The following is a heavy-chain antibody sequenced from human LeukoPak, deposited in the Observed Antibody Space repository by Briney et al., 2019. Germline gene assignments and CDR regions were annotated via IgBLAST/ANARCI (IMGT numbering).Heavy chain of an antibody. J-gene: IGHJ3*01. CDR1: GDSISSNDYY. CDR2: IYYSGST. Sequence: PSETLSLTCTVSGDSISSNDYYWSWIRQPPGKGLEWIGYIYYSGSTYYNPSLKSRITISVDTSKSQFSLKLTSVTAADTAVYYCARDRSGTYSWFSIRGRGTMVTVSS. V-gene: IGHV4-30-4*01. CDR3: ARDRSGTYSWFSI. D-gene: IGHD1-26*01.